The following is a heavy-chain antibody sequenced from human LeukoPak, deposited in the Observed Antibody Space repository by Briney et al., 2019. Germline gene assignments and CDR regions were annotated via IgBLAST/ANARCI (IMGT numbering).Heavy chain of an antibody. D-gene: IGHD2-2*01. Sequence: GGSLRLSCAASGFTISSFWMTWVRQAPGKGLEWLANIKQDGSVIYYADSVKGRFTISRDNAENSLYLQMNSPRAEDTAIYYCAKFNTNPGHALDIWGQGTMVTVSS. CDR1: GFTISSFW. V-gene: IGHV3-7*01. CDR2: IKQDGSVI. J-gene: IGHJ3*02. CDR3: AKFNTNPGHALDI.